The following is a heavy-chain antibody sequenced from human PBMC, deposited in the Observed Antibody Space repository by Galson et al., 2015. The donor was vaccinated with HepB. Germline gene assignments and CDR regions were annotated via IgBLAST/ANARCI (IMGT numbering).Heavy chain of an antibody. J-gene: IGHJ6*02. CDR3: ARQLGADCSSTSCYLPGWDYYYGMDV. V-gene: IGHV5-10-1*01. Sequence: SGAEVKKPGESLRISCKGSGYSFTSYWISWVRQMPGKGLEWMGRIDPSDSYTNYSPSFQGHVTISADKSISTAYLQWSSLKASDTAMYYCARQLGADCSSTSCYLPGWDYYYGMDVWGQGTTVTVSS. CDR2: IDPSDSYT. D-gene: IGHD2-2*01. CDR1: GYSFTSYW.